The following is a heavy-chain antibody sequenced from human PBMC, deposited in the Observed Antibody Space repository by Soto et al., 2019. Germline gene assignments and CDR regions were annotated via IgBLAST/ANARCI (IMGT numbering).Heavy chain of an antibody. CDR2: IYLGDSNT. CDR3: ARQSYCSSTSCYTVDS. V-gene: IGHV5-51*01. CDR1: GYSLTSYW. D-gene: IGHD2-2*02. Sequence: PGASLKISCKGSGYSLTSYWIGWMRQTPGKGLEWMGMIYLGDSNTRYSPSFEGQVTISADKSITTAYLQWSSLKASDTAMYYCARQSYCSSTSCYTVDSWGQGTLVTVSS. J-gene: IGHJ4*02.